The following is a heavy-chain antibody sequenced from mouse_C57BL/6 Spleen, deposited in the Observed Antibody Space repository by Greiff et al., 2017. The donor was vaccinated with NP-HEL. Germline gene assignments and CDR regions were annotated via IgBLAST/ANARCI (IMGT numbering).Heavy chain of an antibody. V-gene: IGHV1-55*01. D-gene: IGHD1-1*01. J-gene: IGHJ4*01. CDR3: ARGGYYYGSKVYYAIDY. CDR1: GYTFTSYW. Sequence: VQLQQPGAELVKPGASVKMSCKASGYTFTSYWLTWVKQRPGQGLEWIGDISPGSGSTNYNEKFKSKATLTVDTSSSTAYMQLSSLTSEDSAVYYCARGGYYYGSKVYYAIDYWGQGTSVTVSS. CDR2: ISPGSGST.